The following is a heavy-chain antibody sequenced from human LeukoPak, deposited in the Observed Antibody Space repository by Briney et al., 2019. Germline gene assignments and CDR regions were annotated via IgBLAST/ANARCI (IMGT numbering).Heavy chain of an antibody. D-gene: IGHD3-10*01. V-gene: IGHV1-18*01. CDR2: ISAYNGNT. CDR1: GYTFTSYG. CDR3: AREVFMVWGSGSYNELLFDP. Sequence: GASVKVSCKASGYTFTSYGISWMRQAPGQGLEWMGWISAYNGNTNYAQKLQGRVTMTTDTSTSTAYTELRSLRSDDTAVYYCAREVFMVWGSGSYNELLFDPWGQGTLVTVSS. J-gene: IGHJ5*02.